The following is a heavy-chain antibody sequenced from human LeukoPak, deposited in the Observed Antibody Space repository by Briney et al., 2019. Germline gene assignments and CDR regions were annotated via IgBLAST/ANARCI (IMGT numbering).Heavy chain of an antibody. CDR1: GFTFSGSA. CDR3: AAYCSVIDCQGE. D-gene: IGHD2-15*01. J-gene: IGHJ4*02. CDR2: IRSKANNYAT. V-gene: IGHV3-73*01. Sequence: PGGSLKLSCAASGFTFSGSAIHWVRQAFGKGLEWVGRIRSKANNYATSYAASVKGRFTISRDDSRNMAYLQMNSLKTEDTAVYYCAAYCSVIDCQGEWGQGTLVTVSS.